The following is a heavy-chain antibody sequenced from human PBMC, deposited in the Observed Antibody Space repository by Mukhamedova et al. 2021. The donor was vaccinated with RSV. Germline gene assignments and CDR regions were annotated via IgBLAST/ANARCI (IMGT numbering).Heavy chain of an antibody. Sequence: LDGSEQYYVDSVKGRFTISRDNAKNSLYLQMSSLRVEDTAVYYCARTQLAGRTGYSFDYWGQGTLVTVSS. CDR2: LDGSEQ. D-gene: IGHD6-6*01. J-gene: IGHJ4*02. CDR3: ARTQLAGRTGYSFDY. V-gene: IGHV3-7*04.